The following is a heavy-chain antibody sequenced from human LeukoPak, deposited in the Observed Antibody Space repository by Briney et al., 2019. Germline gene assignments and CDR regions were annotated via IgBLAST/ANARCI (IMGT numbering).Heavy chain of an antibody. CDR3: ARLRKLGYSYGIAGLGY. CDR2: INHSGST. Sequence: SETLSLTCAVYGGSFSGYYWSWIRQPPGKGLEWIGEINHSGSTNYNPSLKSRVTISVDTSKNQFSLKLSSVTAADTAVYYCARLRKLGYSYGIAGLGYWGQGTLVTVSS. CDR1: GGSFSGYY. V-gene: IGHV4-34*01. D-gene: IGHD5-18*01. J-gene: IGHJ4*02.